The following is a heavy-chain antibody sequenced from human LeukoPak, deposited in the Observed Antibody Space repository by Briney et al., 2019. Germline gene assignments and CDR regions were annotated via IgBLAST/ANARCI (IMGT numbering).Heavy chain of an antibody. CDR1: GFTFSSRW. Sequence: PGGSLRLSCAASGFTFSSRWMHWVRQAPGKGLVWVSRIKSDGSSGSYADSVKGRFTISRDNAKNTLYLQMNSLRAEDTAVYYCAREVRFLEWSLGMDVWGKGTTVTVSS. CDR2: IKSDGSSG. J-gene: IGHJ6*04. D-gene: IGHD3-3*01. CDR3: AREVRFLEWSLGMDV. V-gene: IGHV3-74*01.